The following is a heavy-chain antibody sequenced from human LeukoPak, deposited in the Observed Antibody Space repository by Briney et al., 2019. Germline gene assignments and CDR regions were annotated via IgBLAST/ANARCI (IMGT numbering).Heavy chain of an antibody. J-gene: IGHJ4*02. CDR1: GYTFSSYD. CDR3: ATHIAANDY. Sequence: GASVKVSCKASGYTFSSYDINWVRQAPGQGLEWMGWISGYNGITNYAQKLQGRVTMTTDTSTSTAYMELRSLRSDDTAVYYCATHIAANDYWGQGTLVTVSS. CDR2: ISGYNGIT. V-gene: IGHV1-18*01. D-gene: IGHD6-25*01.